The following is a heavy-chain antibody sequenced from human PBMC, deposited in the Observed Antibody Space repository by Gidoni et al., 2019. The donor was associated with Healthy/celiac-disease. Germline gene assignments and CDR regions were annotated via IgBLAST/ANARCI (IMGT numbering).Heavy chain of an antibody. J-gene: IGHJ6*02. CDR2: ISYDGSNK. CDR1: AFTFSSYG. Sequence: QVQLVESGGGVVQPGRSLRLSCAASAFTFSSYGIPWVRQAPGKGLEGVAVISYDGSNKYYADSVKGRFTISRDNSKNTLYLQMNSLRAEDTAVYYCAKDIKDGSGSYYYYYYGMDVWGQGTTVTVSS. CDR3: AKDIKDGSGSYYYYYYGMDV. D-gene: IGHD3-10*01. V-gene: IGHV3-30*18.